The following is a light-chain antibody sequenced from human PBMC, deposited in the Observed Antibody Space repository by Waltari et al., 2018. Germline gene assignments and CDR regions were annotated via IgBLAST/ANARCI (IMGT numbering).Light chain of an antibody. J-gene: IGKJ5*01. CDR1: QSLVHRGGNTY. V-gene: IGKV2-30*02. CDR2: KVS. CDR3: MQGTHWPYT. Sequence: DAVLTQSPLSLPATLGQPASISCKSSQSLVHRGGNTYLNWFQQRPGQSPRRLIYKVSTRDSGVPDRFSGSGSGTDFTLKISRVEAEDVGVYYCMQGTHWPYTFGQGTRLEIK.